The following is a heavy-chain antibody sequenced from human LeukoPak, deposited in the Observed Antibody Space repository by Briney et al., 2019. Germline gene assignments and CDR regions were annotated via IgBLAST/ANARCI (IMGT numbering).Heavy chain of an antibody. CDR1: GGSISSSSYY. V-gene: IGHV4-39*01. CDR2: IYYSGST. Sequence: SETLSLTCTVSGGSISSSSYYWGWIRQPPGKGLEWIGSIYYSGSTYYNPSLKSRVTISVDTSKNQFSLKLSSVTAADTAVYYCATGRAQAVRGVITPDAFDIWGQGTMVTVSS. D-gene: IGHD3-10*01. CDR3: ATGRAQAVRGVITPDAFDI. J-gene: IGHJ3*02.